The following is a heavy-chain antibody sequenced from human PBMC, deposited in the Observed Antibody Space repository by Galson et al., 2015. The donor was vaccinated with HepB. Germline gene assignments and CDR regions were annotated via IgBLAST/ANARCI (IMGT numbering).Heavy chain of an antibody. Sequence: SVKVSCKASGGTFSSYAISWVRQAPGRGLEWMGGIIPIFGTANYAQKFQGRVTITADKSTSTAYMELSSLRSEDTAVYYCARVLGEQQPFDYWGQGTLVTVSS. V-gene: IGHV1-69*06. CDR3: ARVLGEQQPFDY. CDR2: IIPIFGTA. CDR1: GGTFSSYA. J-gene: IGHJ4*02. D-gene: IGHD6-13*01.